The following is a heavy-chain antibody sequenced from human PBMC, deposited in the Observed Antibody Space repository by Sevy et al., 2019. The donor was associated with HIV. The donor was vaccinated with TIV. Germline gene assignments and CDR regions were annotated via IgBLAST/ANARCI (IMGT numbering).Heavy chain of an antibody. J-gene: IGHJ4*02. CDR1: GFTFRSYT. CDR2: ISSSGSYI. Sequence: GGYLRLSCVASGFTFRSYTMTWVRQAPGKGLECVSSISSSGSYIYYADSVKGRFTISRDDAKNSLYLQMNTLRAEDAALYYCARVRPYDTRDFDYWGQGTLVTVSS. V-gene: IGHV3-21*01. D-gene: IGHD3-22*01. CDR3: ARVRPYDTRDFDY.